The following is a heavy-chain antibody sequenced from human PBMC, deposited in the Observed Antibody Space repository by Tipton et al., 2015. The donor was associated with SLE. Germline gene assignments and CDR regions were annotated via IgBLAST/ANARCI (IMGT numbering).Heavy chain of an antibody. V-gene: IGHV4-39*07. Sequence: TLSLTCTVSGGAISDTSSSWGWVRQPPGKGLEWIGIITYRGSTFYNASLKSRVTISLDTSQNRFSLKVRSVTAADTAVYYCARDLSSSGISDYWGQGTLVAVSS. J-gene: IGHJ4*02. CDR1: GGAISDTSSS. D-gene: IGHD6-19*01. CDR3: ARDLSSSGISDY. CDR2: ITYRGST.